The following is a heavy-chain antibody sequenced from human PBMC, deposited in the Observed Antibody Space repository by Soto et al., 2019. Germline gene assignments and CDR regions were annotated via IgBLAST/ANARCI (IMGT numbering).Heavy chain of an antibody. Sequence: ASVKVSCKPSGYIFSLYSISWVRQAPGQGLEWMGWISGYNGNTNYAQNFQGRVTMTTDASTAYMELRNLRSDDTAVYYCARGMGLAADFGYWGQGTLVTVSS. J-gene: IGHJ4*02. D-gene: IGHD3-9*01. CDR3: ARGMGLAADFGY. CDR2: ISGYNGNT. V-gene: IGHV1-18*04. CDR1: GYIFSLYS.